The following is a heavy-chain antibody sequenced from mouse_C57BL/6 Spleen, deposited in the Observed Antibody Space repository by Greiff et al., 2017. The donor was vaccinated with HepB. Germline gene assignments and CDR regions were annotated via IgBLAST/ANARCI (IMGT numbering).Heavy chain of an antibody. CDR1: GYTFTSYW. J-gene: IGHJ1*03. Sequence: VQLQESGAELAKPGASVKLSCKASGYTFTSYWMHWVKQRPGQGLEWIGYINPSSGYTKYNQKFKDKATLTADKSSSTAYMQLSSLTYEDSAVYYCARSPLSFYYGSSHWYFDVWGTGTTVTVSS. CDR3: ARSPLSFYYGSSHWYFDV. V-gene: IGHV1-7*01. CDR2: INPSSGYT. D-gene: IGHD1-1*01.